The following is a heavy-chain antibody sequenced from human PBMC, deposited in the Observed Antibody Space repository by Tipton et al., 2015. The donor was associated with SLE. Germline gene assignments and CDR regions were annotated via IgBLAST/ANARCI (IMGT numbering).Heavy chain of an antibody. CDR1: GGSISSYY. J-gene: IGHJ3*02. V-gene: IGHV4-59*01. CDR3: ARDLSILWKGAFDI. Sequence: TLSLTCTVSGGSISSYYWSWIRQPPGKGLEWIGYIYYSGSTSYNPSLKSRVTISVDTSKNQFSLKLSSVTAADTAVYYCARDLSILWKGAFDIWGQGTMVTVSS. D-gene: IGHD2-21*01. CDR2: IYYSGST.